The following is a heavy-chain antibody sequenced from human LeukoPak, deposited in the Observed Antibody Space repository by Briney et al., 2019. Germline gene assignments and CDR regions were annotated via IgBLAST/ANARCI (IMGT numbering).Heavy chain of an antibody. CDR2: INHSGST. D-gene: IGHD6-6*01. CDR1: GGSFSGYY. CDR3: ARKAIAARYYYYYYYMDV. Sequence: PSETLSLTCAVYGGSFSGYYWSWIRQPPGKGLEWMGEINHSGSTNYNPSLKSRVTISADTSKNQFSLKLSSVAAADTAVYYCARKAIAARYYYYYYYMDVWGKGTTVTVSS. J-gene: IGHJ6*03. V-gene: IGHV4-34*01.